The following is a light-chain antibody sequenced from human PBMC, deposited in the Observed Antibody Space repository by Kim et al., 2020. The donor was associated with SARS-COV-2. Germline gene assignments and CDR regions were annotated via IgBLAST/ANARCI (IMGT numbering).Light chain of an antibody. Sequence: VSGEDRVTITCRASQRIEGWVAWYQQKPGKAPQLLIYAASSLQSGVPPRFSGGGSGTDFTLTITSLQPEDLATYYCQQAYAFPHHFGGGTKVDIK. J-gene: IGKJ4*01. CDR1: QRIEGW. V-gene: IGKV1-12*01. CDR2: AAS. CDR3: QQAYAFPHH.